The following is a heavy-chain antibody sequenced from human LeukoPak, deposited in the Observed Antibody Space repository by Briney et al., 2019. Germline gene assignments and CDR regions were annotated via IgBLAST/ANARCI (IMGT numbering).Heavy chain of an antibody. J-gene: IGHJ6*02. Sequence: SQTLLLTCAISGDSVSSNSATWNWIRQSPSRGLEWLGRTYYGSQWYNDYAVSVKSRITINPDTSKNQFSLQLNSVTPEDTAVYYCARRGPAGSSSSGMDVWGQGTTVTVSS. CDR1: GDSVSSNSAT. CDR2: TYYGSQWYN. CDR3: ARRGPAGSSSSGMDV. V-gene: IGHV6-1*01. D-gene: IGHD6-6*01.